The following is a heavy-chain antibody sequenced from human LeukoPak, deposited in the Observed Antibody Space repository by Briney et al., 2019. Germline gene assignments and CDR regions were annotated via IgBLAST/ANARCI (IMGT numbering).Heavy chain of an antibody. CDR3: ARGVTLGITFGGVSDY. CDR1: GYTFTSYG. CDR2: IIPILGIA. V-gene: IGHV1-69*04. J-gene: IGHJ4*02. D-gene: IGHD3-16*01. Sequence: ASVKVSCKASGYTFTSYGISWVRQAPGQGLEWMGRIIPILGIANYAQKFQGRVTITADKSTSTAYMELSSLRSEDTAVYYCARGVTLGITFGGVSDYWGQGTLVTVSS.